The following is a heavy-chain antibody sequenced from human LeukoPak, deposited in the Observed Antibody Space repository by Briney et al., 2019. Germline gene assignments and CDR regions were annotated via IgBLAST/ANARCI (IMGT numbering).Heavy chain of an antibody. CDR2: IDWGDDE. Sequence: ESGPALVKPTQTLTLTCTFSGFSLNTSGMCVNWIRQPPGKALEWLARIDWGDDEYYSTSLKTRLTISQDTSKNQVVLTMTNMDPVDTATYYRARTLRYYDFWSGAYYYMDVWGKGTTVTVS. CDR1: GFSLNTSGMC. D-gene: IGHD3-3*01. CDR3: ARTLRYYDFWSGAYYYMDV. V-gene: IGHV2-70*11. J-gene: IGHJ6*03.